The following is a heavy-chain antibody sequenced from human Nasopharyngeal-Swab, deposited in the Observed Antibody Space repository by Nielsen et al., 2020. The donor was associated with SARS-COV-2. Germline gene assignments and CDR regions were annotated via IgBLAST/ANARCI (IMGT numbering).Heavy chain of an antibody. J-gene: IGHJ4*02. CDR2: FSWNSGSI. V-gene: IGHV3-9*01. Sequence: WIRQPPGKGLEWVSGFSWNSGSIGYADSVKGRFTISRDNAKNSLYLQMNSLRAEDTALYYCAKDITPDYGGPFDYWGQGTLVTVSS. D-gene: IGHD4-23*01. CDR3: AKDITPDYGGPFDY.